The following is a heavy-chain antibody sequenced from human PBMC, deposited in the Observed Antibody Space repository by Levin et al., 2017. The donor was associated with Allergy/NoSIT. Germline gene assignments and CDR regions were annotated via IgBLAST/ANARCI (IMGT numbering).Heavy chain of an antibody. CDR2: ISGSGGST. CDR1: GLTFSSYA. V-gene: IGHV3-23*01. J-gene: IGHJ4*02. D-gene: IGHD3-22*01. Sequence: GGSLRLSCAASGLTFSSYAMTWVRQAPGKGLEWVSGISGSGGSTYYADSVRGRFAISRDNSKNTLYLQMNSLRAEDTAIYYCAKGFSSGYYYSGAYYFDYWGQGTLVTVSS. CDR3: AKGFSSGYYYSGAYYFDY.